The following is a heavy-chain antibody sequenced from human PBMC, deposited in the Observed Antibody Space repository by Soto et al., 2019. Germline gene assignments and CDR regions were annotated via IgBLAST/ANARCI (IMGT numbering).Heavy chain of an antibody. J-gene: IGHJ4*02. CDR3: ARQQPSDSRVWYD. CDR1: VKSFTGFV. D-gene: IGHD6-13*01. V-gene: IGHV5-51*01. CDR2: IYPRDSGI. Sequence: XEALKISLEVFVKSFTGFVHGWVRQMPGKGLDWGASIYPRDSGIRYNPSFQGQVTISSDRSTTTAYLQWSSLKASDTATYYCARQQPSDSRVWYDWGPGTLVTVSS.